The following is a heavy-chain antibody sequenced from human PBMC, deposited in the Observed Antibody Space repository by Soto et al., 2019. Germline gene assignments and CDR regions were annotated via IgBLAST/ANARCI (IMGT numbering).Heavy chain of an antibody. V-gene: IGHV3-23*01. Sequence: GGSLRLSCAASGFTFSSYAMSWVRQAPGKGLEWVSAISGSGGSTYYADSVKGRFTISRDNSKNTLYLQMNSLRAEDTAVYYCAKDDIAYQPLLYLFDYWGQGTLVTVSS. CDR2: ISGSGGST. CDR3: AKDDIAYQPLLYLFDY. CDR1: GFTFSSYA. D-gene: IGHD2-2*02. J-gene: IGHJ4*02.